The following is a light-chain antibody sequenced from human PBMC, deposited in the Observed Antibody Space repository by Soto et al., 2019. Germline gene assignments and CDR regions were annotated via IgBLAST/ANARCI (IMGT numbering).Light chain of an antibody. J-gene: IGKJ2*01. CDR1: QTVERW. Sequence: DIQMTQSPTTLSASVGDRVTITCRASQTVERWLAWYQQKPGKAPNLLISDVSTLERGVPSRFSGSGSATVFTLTISGLQPDDFATYYCQQYKDYVYTFGQGTTVESK. V-gene: IGKV1-5*01. CDR3: QQYKDYVYT. CDR2: DVS.